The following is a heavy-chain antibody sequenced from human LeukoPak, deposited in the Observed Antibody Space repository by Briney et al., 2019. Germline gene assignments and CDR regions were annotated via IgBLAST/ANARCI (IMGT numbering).Heavy chain of an antibody. J-gene: IGHJ6*03. CDR1: GYTFTSYD. CDR3: ARNSKVTPGYYYYYMDV. D-gene: IGHD2-21*02. V-gene: IGHV1-18*01. Sequence: GASVTVSFKSSGYTFTSYDISWVRQAPGQGLEWMGWISGYNGNTNYAQKVQGRVTMTADTSTSTAYMELRCLRSDDTAVYYCARNSKVTPGYYYYYMDVWGKGTTVSVSS. CDR2: ISGYNGNT.